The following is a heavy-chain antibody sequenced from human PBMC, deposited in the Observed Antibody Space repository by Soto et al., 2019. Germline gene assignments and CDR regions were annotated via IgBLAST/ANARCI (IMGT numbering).Heavy chain of an antibody. CDR1: GFTFNRYS. J-gene: IGHJ4*02. D-gene: IGHD3-22*01. Sequence: EVQLVESGGGLVKPGGSLRLSCAASGFTFNRYSMNWVRQAPGKGLEWVSSVTSSSSSMLYADSVKGRFTISRDDAKDSLFLQMNSLRADDTAVYSCAREADFASSGYVLDYWGQGTLVTVS. V-gene: IGHV3-21*02. CDR2: VTSSSSSM. CDR3: AREADFASSGYVLDY.